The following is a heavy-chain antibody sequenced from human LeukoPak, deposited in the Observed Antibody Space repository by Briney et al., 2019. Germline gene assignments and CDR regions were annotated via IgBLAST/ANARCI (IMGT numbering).Heavy chain of an antibody. D-gene: IGHD3-22*01. J-gene: IGHJ4*02. V-gene: IGHV3-43D*03. Sequence: PGGSLRLSCAASGFTFDDYAMHWVRQAPGKGLEWVSLISWDGGSTYYADPVKGRFTISRDNSKNSLYLQMNSLRAEDTALYYCAKGAPYDSAFDYWGQGTLVTVSS. CDR1: GFTFDDYA. CDR3: AKGAPYDSAFDY. CDR2: ISWDGGST.